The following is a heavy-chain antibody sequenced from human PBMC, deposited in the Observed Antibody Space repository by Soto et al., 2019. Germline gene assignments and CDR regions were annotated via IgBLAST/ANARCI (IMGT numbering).Heavy chain of an antibody. Sequence: EVQLVESGGGLVQPGRSLRLSCAASGFTFDDYAMHWVRQAPGKRLEWVSGISWNSGSIGYADSVKGRFTISRDNAKNSLYLQMNSLRAEDTALYYCAKGVGEYWGQGTLVTVSS. CDR3: AKGVGEY. V-gene: IGHV3-9*01. D-gene: IGHD3-16*01. CDR1: GFTFDDYA. J-gene: IGHJ4*02. CDR2: ISWNSGSI.